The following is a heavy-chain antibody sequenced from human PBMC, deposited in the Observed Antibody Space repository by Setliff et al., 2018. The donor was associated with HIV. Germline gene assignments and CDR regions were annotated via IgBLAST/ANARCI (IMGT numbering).Heavy chain of an antibody. CDR1: GGSFSAYH. V-gene: IGHV4-59*01. Sequence: SETLSLTCAVYGGSFSAYHWSWIRQVPGKGLEWVGYIHYSGTANYNPSLKSRVTISVDTSKNQFSLKLSSVTAADTALYFCASARYLPYYYDSSGYHGAFDIWGQGTTVTVSS. CDR2: IHYSGTA. CDR3: ASARYLPYYYDSSGYHGAFDI. J-gene: IGHJ3*02. D-gene: IGHD3-22*01.